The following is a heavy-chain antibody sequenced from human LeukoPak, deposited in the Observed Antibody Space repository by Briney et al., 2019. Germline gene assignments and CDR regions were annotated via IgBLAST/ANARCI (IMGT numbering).Heavy chain of an antibody. V-gene: IGHV3-11*06. CDR3: ARVLWFGELLEYYFDY. CDR1: GFTFSDYY. D-gene: IGHD3-10*01. CDR2: ISSSSSYT. Sequence: PGGSLRLSCAASGFTFSDYYMSWIRQAPGKGVEWVSYISSSSSYTNYADSVKGRFTISRDNAKNSLSLQMNSLRAEDTAVYYCARVLWFGELLEYYFDYWGQGTLVTVSS. J-gene: IGHJ4*02.